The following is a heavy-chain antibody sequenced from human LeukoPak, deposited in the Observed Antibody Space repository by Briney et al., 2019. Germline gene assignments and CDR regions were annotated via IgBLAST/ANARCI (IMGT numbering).Heavy chain of an antibody. V-gene: IGHV1-8*01. CDR2: MNPNSGNT. J-gene: IGHJ5*02. CDR1: GYTFTSYD. Sequence: ASVKVSCKASGYTFTSYDINWVRQATGQGLEWMGWMNPNSGNTGYAQKFQGRVTMTRNTSISTAYMGLSSLRSEDTAVYYCARGSYYDSSGYYTTWGQGTLVTVSS. D-gene: IGHD3-22*01. CDR3: ARGSYYDSSGYYTT.